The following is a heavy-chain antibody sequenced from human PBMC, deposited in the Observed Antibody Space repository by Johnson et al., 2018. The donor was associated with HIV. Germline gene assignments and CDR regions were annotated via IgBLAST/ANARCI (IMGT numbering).Heavy chain of an antibody. CDR1: GFTVSSNY. D-gene: IGHD1-26*01. Sequence: VQLVESGGGLVQPGGSLRLSCAASGFTVSSNYMSWVRQAPGKGLESVSVVYSGGSTYYADSVKGRFTISRDNSKNTLYLQMNSLRAEDTAVYYCASNGGSIVGATLHAFDIWGQGTMVTVSS. CDR3: ASNGGSIVGATLHAFDI. J-gene: IGHJ3*02. V-gene: IGHV3-66*01. CDR2: VYSGGST.